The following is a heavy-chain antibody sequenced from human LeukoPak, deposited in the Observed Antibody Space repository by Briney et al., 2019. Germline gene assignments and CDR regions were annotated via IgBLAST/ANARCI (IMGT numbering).Heavy chain of an antibody. CDR1: GGSFGGYY. J-gene: IGHJ4*02. CDR3: AREVTGTTRPFDY. CDR2: INHSGST. V-gene: IGHV4-34*01. D-gene: IGHD1-7*01. Sequence: SETLSLTCGVYGGSFGGYYWSWIRQPPGKGLEWIGEINHSGSTNYNPSLKSRVTISVDTSKNQFSLKLSSVTAADTAVYYCAREVTGTTRPFDYWGQGTLVTVSS.